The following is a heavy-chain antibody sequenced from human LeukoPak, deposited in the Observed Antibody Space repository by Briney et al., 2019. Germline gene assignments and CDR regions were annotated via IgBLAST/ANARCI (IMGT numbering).Heavy chain of an antibody. D-gene: IGHD2-2*01. J-gene: IGHJ4*02. CDR1: GFTVSSNY. CDR3: AREGGYCSSTSCYYYFDY. V-gene: IGHV3-53*04. Sequence: GGSLRLSCAASGFTVSSNYMSWVRQAPGKGLEWVSVIYSGGSTYYADSVKGRFTISRHNSKNTLYFQMNSLRAEDTAVYYCAREGGYCSSTSCYYYFDYWGQGTLVTVSS. CDR2: IYSGGST.